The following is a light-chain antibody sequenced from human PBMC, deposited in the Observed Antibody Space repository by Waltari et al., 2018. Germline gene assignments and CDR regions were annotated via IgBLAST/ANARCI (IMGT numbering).Light chain of an antibody. V-gene: IGLV3-19*01. CDR3: NSRDISGAHWV. Sequence: SSDLTQDPVVSVALGQTVTITCQGARLGTHYASWYQLKPGPAPVLVIYDKNNRPSGIPDRFSASYSQNTASLTITGAQAQDEADYYCNSRDISGAHWVFGGGTKLTVL. CDR2: DKN. CDR1: RLGTHY. J-gene: IGLJ3*02.